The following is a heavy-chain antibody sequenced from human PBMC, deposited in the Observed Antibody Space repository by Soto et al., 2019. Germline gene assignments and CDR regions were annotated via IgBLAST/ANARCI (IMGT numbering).Heavy chain of an antibody. Sequence: QVQLVQSGAEVKKPGSSVKVSCKASGDAFTNYIFDWVRQAPGQGLEWMGGIIPMFGTPKYAQTFQDRVTISADVSTRTADLELTSTRFDDTAVYYFAGGLDQPPVGLYFDSWGEGTRVTFSS. CDR1: GDAFTNYI. CDR3: AGGLDQPPVGLYFDS. CDR2: IIPMFGTP. D-gene: IGHD1-26*01. V-gene: IGHV1-69*01. J-gene: IGHJ4*02.